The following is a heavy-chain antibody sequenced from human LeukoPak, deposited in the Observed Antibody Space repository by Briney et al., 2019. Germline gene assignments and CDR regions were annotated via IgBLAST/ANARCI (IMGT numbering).Heavy chain of an antibody. D-gene: IGHD3-10*01. Sequence: KPSETLSLTCTVSGDSVRNASYYWSWIRQPPGKGLDWIGYVYYSGSTNYSPSLNSRVTLSADTSKNRFSLKLTSVTAADTAIYYCARVRYGSGSYYFDNWGQGTLVTVSS. CDR1: GDSVRNASYY. J-gene: IGHJ4*02. V-gene: IGHV4-61*01. CDR2: VYYSGST. CDR3: ARVRYGSGSYYFDN.